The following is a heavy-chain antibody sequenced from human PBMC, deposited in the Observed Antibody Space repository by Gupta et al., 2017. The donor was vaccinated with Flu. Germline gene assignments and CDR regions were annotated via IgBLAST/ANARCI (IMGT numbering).Heavy chain of an antibody. D-gene: IGHD1-1*01. Sequence: QVQLVQSGSELKKPGASVKVSCKASGYNFSSYVMNWVRQAPGQGLEWLGWINTKTGHPTYAPGCRGRFVFSLDTSVSTAYLQISSLKAEDTAVYYCARDTTGNFYYFDLWGRGTLVTVSS. CDR2: INTKTGHP. CDR3: ARDTTGNFYYFDL. J-gene: IGHJ2*01. V-gene: IGHV7-4-1*02. CDR1: GYNFSSYV.